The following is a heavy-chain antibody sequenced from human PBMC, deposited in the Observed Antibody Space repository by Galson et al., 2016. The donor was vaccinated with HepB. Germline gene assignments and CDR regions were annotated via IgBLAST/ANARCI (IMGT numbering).Heavy chain of an antibody. D-gene: IGHD3-10*01. V-gene: IGHV6-1*01. Sequence: CAISGDSVSSNSAAWNWIRQSPSRGLEWLGRTYYNSQWYRDFAASVRGRITINPDTPQNQISLQLNSVTPEDTAVHYCVRNYYGSGNYYTSFDIWGQGTTVTVSS. J-gene: IGHJ3*02. CDR3: VRNYYGSGNYYTSFDI. CDR1: GDSVSSNSAA. CDR2: TYYNSQWYR.